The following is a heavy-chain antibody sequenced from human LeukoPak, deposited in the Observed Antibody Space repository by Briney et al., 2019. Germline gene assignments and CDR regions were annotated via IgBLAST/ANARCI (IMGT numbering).Heavy chain of an antibody. CDR3: ATSQGSWPDYFDY. CDR2: ISGSGTNT. D-gene: IGHD6-13*01. Sequence: GGSLRLSCAASGFTFSSYAMNWVRQAPGKGLEWVSIISGSGTNTYYADSVKGRFTISRDNARNSLYLQMNTLRAEDTAVYYCATSQGSWPDYFDYWGQGTLVTVSS. CDR1: GFTFSSYA. V-gene: IGHV3-48*03. J-gene: IGHJ4*02.